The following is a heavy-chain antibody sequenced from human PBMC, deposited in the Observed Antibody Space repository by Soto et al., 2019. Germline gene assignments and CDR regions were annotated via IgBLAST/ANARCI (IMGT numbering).Heavy chain of an antibody. V-gene: IGHV3-30*18. CDR1: GFSFSNHG. CDR3: AKDRVESGLGEIDY. J-gene: IGHJ4*02. Sequence: GGSLRLSCAASGFSFSNHGIPWVRQALGKGLEWVAMISYDGSKKYYADSVKGRFTISRDNSKNTLYLQMNSLRVEDTAVYYCAKDRVESGLGEIDYWGQGTLVTV. D-gene: IGHD3-16*01. CDR2: ISYDGSKK.